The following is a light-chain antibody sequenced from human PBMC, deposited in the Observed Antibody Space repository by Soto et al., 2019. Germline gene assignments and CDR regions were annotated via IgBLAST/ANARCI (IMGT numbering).Light chain of an antibody. J-gene: IGKJ2*01. CDR2: AAS. Sequence: AIQMTQSPSSLSASVGDRVTITCRASQGIGNDLGWYQQKPGKAPKLLIYAASSLHSGVPSRFSGSGSGTDFTLTISTLQPEDFATYYFLQDYNYPYTFGQGTKLEL. V-gene: IGKV1-6*01. CDR1: QGIGND. CDR3: LQDYNYPYT.